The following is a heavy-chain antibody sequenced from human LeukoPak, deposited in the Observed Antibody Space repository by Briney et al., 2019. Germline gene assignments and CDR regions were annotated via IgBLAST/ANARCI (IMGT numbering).Heavy chain of an antibody. CDR3: STSVRFLKWLPRGNWFDP. J-gene: IGHJ5*02. CDR1: GYTLTELS. CDR2: FDPEDGET. D-gene: IGHD3-3*01. V-gene: IGHV1-24*01. Sequence: ASVKVSCKVSGYTLTELSMHWVRQAPGKGLEWMGGFDPEDGETIYAQKFQGRVTMTEDTSTDTAYMELSSLRSEDTAVYYCSTSVRFLKWLPRGNWFDPWGQETLVTVYS.